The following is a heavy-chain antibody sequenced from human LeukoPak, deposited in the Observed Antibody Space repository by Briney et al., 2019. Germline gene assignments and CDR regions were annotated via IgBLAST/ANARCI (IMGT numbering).Heavy chain of an antibody. CDR1: GFTFSGYG. V-gene: IGHV3-33*06. J-gene: IGHJ4*02. CDR2: ILYDGSNQ. D-gene: IGHD5-12*01. CDR3: AKDRGRPRVATTLYYFDY. Sequence: GRALRLSSAASGFTFSGYGMHWVRQAPGKGLEWVAVILYDGSNQYYADSVKGRFTISRDNSKNTLYLQMNSLRAEDTAVYYCAKDRGRPRVATTLYYFDYWGQGTLVTVSS.